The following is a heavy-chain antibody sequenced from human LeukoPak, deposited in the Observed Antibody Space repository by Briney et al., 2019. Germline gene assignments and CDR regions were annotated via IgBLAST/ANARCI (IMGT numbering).Heavy chain of an antibody. V-gene: IGHV3-23*01. D-gene: IGHD5-24*01. CDR1: GFTFSSHG. Sequence: GGSLRLSCAASGFTFSSHGMNWVRQAPGKGLEWVSGIIPSGHTTYYADSVRGRFTVSRDNSRNTLYLQMNSLRAEDTAVYYCAKDDRWLQFCCWGQGTLVTVSA. J-gene: IGHJ4*02. CDR3: AKDDRWLQFCC. CDR2: IIPSGHTT.